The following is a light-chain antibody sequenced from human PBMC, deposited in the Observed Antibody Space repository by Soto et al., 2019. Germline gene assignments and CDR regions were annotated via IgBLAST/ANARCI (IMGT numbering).Light chain of an antibody. Sequence: QSALTQPASVSGSPGQSITISCTGTISDVGGYNYVSWYQQHPGKAPKPMIYDVSNRPSGVSNRFSGSKSGNTASLTISGLQAVDEADYYCSSYTGTSTPYIFGTGTKLTVL. CDR3: SSYTGTSTPYI. V-gene: IGLV2-14*01. CDR1: ISDVGGYNY. J-gene: IGLJ1*01. CDR2: DVS.